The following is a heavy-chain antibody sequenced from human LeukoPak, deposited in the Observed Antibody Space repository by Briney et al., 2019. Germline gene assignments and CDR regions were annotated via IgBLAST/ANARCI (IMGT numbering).Heavy chain of an antibody. Sequence: SETLSLTCTVSGGSISSYYWSWIRQPPGKGLEWIGYIYYSGSTNYNPSLKSRVTISVDTSKNQFSLKLSSVTAADTAVYYCARISSGTGDYWGQGTLVTVSS. CDR2: IYYSGST. V-gene: IGHV4-59*01. J-gene: IGHJ4*02. D-gene: IGHD6-19*01. CDR1: GGSISSYY. CDR3: ARISSGTGDY.